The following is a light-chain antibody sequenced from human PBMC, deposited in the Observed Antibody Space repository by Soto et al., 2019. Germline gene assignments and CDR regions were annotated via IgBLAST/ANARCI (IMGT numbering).Light chain of an antibody. CDR1: SSDVGGYNY. Sequence: QSGLTQPASVYGSPGQSITISCTGTSSDVGGYNYVSWYQHHPGKAPKLMIYDVNFRPAGVSNRFSGSKSGNTASLTISGLQPEDEADYYCSSYTTSNTRQIVFGTGTKVTVL. V-gene: IGLV2-14*03. CDR3: SSYTTSNTRQIV. J-gene: IGLJ1*01. CDR2: DVN.